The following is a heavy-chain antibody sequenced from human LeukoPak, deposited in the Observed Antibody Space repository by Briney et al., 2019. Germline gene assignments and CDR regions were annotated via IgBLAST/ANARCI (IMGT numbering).Heavy chain of an antibody. CDR1: GFTFSSYE. Sequence: GGSLRLSCAASGFTFSSYEMNWVRQAPGKGLEWVSYVSSSGSTIYYADSVKGRFTISRDNAKNSLYLQMNSLRAEDTAVYYCARYEPYYYDSSGYYSRPFDYWGQGTLVTVSS. D-gene: IGHD3-22*01. J-gene: IGHJ4*02. CDR2: VSSSGSTI. CDR3: ARYEPYYYDSSGYYSRPFDY. V-gene: IGHV3-48*03.